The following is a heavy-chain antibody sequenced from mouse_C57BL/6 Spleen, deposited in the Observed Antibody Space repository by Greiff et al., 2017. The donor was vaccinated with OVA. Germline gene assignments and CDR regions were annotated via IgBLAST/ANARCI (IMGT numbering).Heavy chain of an antibody. CDR1: GYAFTNYL. CDR2: INPGSGGT. D-gene: IGHD1-1*01. CDR3: ARILLRQYYFDY. V-gene: IGHV1-54*01. Sequence: QVQLQQSGAELVRPGTSVKVSCKASGYAFTNYLIEWVKQRPGQGLEWIGVINPGSGGTNYNEKFKGKATLTADKSSSTAYMQLSSLTSEDSAVYFCARILLRQYYFDYWGQGTTLTVSS. J-gene: IGHJ2*01.